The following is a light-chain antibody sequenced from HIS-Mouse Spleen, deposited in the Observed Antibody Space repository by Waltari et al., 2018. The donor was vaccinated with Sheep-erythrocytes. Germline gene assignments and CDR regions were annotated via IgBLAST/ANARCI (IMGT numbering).Light chain of an antibody. J-gene: IGLJ1*01. CDR2: HVS. Sequence: QSALTQPRPVSGSPGQSVTIPCTGTSRDAGGYNYASWYPQHPGQAPKLMIYHVSKRPSGVPDRFSGSKSGNTASLTISGLQAEDEADYYCCSYAGSYNHVFATGTKVTVL. CDR3: CSYAGSYNHV. V-gene: IGLV2-11*02. CDR1: SRDAGGYNY.